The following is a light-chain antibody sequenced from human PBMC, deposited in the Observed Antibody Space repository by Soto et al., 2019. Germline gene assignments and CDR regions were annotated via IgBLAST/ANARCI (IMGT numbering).Light chain of an antibody. J-gene: IGKJ1*01. CDR2: GAS. V-gene: IGKV3D-7*01. Sequence: PGDRVTLSCRASQSVSSSYLTWYQQKPGQAPRLLIYGASTRATSIPARFSGSGSGTDFTLTISSLQPEDFAVYYCQQDYNLPWTFGQGTKGEIK. CDR1: QSVSSSY. CDR3: QQDYNLPWT.